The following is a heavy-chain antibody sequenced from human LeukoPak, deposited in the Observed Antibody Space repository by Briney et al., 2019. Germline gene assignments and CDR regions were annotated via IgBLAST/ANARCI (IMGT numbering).Heavy chain of an antibody. CDR1: GGSISSYY. D-gene: IGHD6-19*01. Sequence: SETLSLTCTVSGGSISSYYWSWIRQPPGKGLEWIGYIYYSGSTNYNPSLKSRVTISVDTPKNQFSLKLSSVTAADTAVYYCARDSYSSGWYGLDYWGQGTLVTVSS. V-gene: IGHV4-59*01. CDR3: ARDSYSSGWYGLDY. J-gene: IGHJ4*02. CDR2: IYYSGST.